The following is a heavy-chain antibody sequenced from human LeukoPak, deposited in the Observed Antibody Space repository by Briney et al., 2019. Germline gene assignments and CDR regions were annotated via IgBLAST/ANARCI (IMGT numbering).Heavy chain of an antibody. J-gene: IGHJ4*02. Sequence: SETLSLTCAVYGGSFTGYYWSWIRQAPGKGLEWIGEINHSGSTNYNPSLKSRVTISVDTSKNQFSLKLSSVTAADTAVYYCARRRYYYDSSGYYPGNFDYWGQGTLVTVSS. V-gene: IGHV4-34*01. CDR2: INHSGST. CDR1: GGSFTGYY. D-gene: IGHD3-22*01. CDR3: ARRRYYYDSSGYYPGNFDY.